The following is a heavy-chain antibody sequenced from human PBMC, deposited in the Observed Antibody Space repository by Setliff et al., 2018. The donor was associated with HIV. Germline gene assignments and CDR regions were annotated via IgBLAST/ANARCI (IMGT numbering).Heavy chain of an antibody. V-gene: IGHV3-48*04. J-gene: IGHJ4*02. D-gene: IGHD6-19*01. CDR2: INSGSTSI. CDR3: ARDALETFSRYNSGWFFDY. CDR1: GFSFRSYS. Sequence: GGSLRLSCAASGFSFRSYSMNWVRQAPGKGLEWISYINSGSTSIYYADSMKGRFTISRDNAKNSLYLQINSLRADDTALYYCARDALETFSRYNSGWFFDYWGQGTLVTVSS.